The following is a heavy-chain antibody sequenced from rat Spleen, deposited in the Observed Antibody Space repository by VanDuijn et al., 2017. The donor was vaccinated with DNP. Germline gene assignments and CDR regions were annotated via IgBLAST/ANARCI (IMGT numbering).Heavy chain of an antibody. CDR1: GFTFNDYN. J-gene: IGHJ2*01. V-gene: IGHV5-7*01. CDR3: TRSGIYYYSAYYFDY. Sequence: EVQLVESGGGLVQPGRSLKLSCAASGFTFNDYNMAWVRQAPTKGLEWVAVIIYDGSNTHYRDSVKGRFTISRDNAKSILYLQMDSLRSEDTATYYCTRSGIYYYSAYYFDYWGQGVMVTVSS. CDR2: IIYDGSNT. D-gene: IGHD1-1*01.